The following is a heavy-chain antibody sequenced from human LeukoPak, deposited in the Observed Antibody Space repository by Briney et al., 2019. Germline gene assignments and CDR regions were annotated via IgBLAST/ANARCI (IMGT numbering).Heavy chain of an antibody. D-gene: IGHD5-18*01. V-gene: IGHV4-59*01. CDR2: IYYSGST. CDR1: GGSISSYY. CDR3: ARADEYSYGPGYYFDY. J-gene: IGHJ4*02. Sequence: SETLSLTCTVSGGSISSYYWSWIRQPPGKGLEWIGYIYYSGSTSYNPSLESRVTISVDTSKNQFSLKLSSVTAADTAVYYCARADEYSYGPGYYFDYWGQGTLVTVSS.